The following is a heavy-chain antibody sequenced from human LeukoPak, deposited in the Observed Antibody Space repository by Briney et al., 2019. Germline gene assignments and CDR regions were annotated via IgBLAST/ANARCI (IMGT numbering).Heavy chain of an antibody. Sequence: PSETLSLTCTVSGGSISSYYWSWIRQPAGKGLEWIGRIYTSGSTNYNPSLKSRVTMSVDTSKNQFSLKLSSVTAADTAVYYCARSLLVVGERPMRNYYYYMDVWGKGTTVTISS. V-gene: IGHV4-4*07. J-gene: IGHJ6*03. D-gene: IGHD1-26*01. CDR3: ARSLLVVGERPMRNYYYYMDV. CDR2: IYTSGST. CDR1: GGSISSYY.